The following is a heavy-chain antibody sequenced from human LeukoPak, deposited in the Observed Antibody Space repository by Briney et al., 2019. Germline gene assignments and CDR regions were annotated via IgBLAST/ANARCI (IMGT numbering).Heavy chain of an antibody. CDR1: GFTFSSYG. J-gene: IGHJ4*02. D-gene: IGHD3-22*01. Sequence: PGGSLRLSCAASGFTFSSYGMHWVRQAPGKELEWVAFIRYDGSNKYYADSVKGRFTISRDNSKNTLYLQMNSLRAEDTAVYYCAKDGGEYYDSSGYSFDYWGQGTLVTVSS. CDR3: AKDGGEYYDSSGYSFDY. CDR2: IRYDGSNK. V-gene: IGHV3-30*02.